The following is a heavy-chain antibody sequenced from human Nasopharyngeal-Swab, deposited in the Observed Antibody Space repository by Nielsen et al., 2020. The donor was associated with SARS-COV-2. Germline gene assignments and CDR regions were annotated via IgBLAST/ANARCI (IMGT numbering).Heavy chain of an antibody. CDR1: GFTFSSYA. J-gene: IGHJ4*02. CDR3: AKLESAGWAYCGGGCYLDY. CDR2: ISGSGGST. D-gene: IGHD2-21*02. Sequence: GESLKISCAASGFTFSSYAMSWVRQAPGKGLEWVSAISGSGGSTYYADSVKGRFTISRDNSKNTLYLQMNSLRAEDTAVYYCAKLESAGWAYCGGGCYLDYWGQGTLVTVSS. V-gene: IGHV3-23*01.